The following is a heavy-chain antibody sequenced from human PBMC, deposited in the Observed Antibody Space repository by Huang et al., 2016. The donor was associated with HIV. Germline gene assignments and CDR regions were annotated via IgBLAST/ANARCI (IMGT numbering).Heavy chain of an antibody. CDR1: GYAFTSFS. Sequence: QVQLVQSGAEVKKPGASVKVSCKASGYAFTSFSLHWLRQAPGQRLEWMGWINVGNDEAEYSQNFQSRMNISRHTAANTLYLDLSNLRSEDTALYYRAREAQFNSWSSDPFDIWGQGTRVTVSS. V-gene: IGHV1-3*01. CDR2: INVGNDEA. CDR3: AREAQFNSWSSDPFDI. J-gene: IGHJ3*02. D-gene: IGHD4-4*01.